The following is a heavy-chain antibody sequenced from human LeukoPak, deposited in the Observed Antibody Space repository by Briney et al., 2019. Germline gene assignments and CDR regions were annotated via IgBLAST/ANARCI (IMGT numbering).Heavy chain of an antibody. CDR1: GFTFSSYD. J-gene: IGHJ4*02. CDR2: ISDGGGNT. CDR3: AKKETVVSPGNYFDY. V-gene: IGHV3-23*01. D-gene: IGHD4-23*01. Sequence: GGSLRLSCAASGFTFSSYDMNWVRQAPGKGLEWVSAISDGGGNTYYADSVKGRFTISRDNAKNTLYLQMNSLRAEDTAVYYCAKKETVVSPGNYFDYWGQGTLVTVSS.